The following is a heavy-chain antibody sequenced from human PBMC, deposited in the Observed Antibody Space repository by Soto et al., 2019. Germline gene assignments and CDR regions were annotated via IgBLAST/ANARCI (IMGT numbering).Heavy chain of an antibody. Sequence: GESLKISCKGSGYSFTSYWIGWVRQMPGKGLEWMGIIYPGDSDTRYSPSFQGQVTISADKSISTAYLQWSSLKASDTAMYYCARSGYYYDSSGSIGAFDIWGQGTMVTVAS. CDR2: IYPGDSDT. D-gene: IGHD3-22*01. J-gene: IGHJ3*02. CDR3: ARSGYYYDSSGSIGAFDI. CDR1: GYSFTSYW. V-gene: IGHV5-51*01.